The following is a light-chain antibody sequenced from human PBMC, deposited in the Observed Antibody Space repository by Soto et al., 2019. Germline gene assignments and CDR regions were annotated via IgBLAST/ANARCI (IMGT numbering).Light chain of an antibody. V-gene: IGKV2-30*01. J-gene: IGKJ2*01. CDR1: QSLVYSNGNTY. CDR3: MQGTHWPFT. Sequence: DVVMTQSPLSLSVTLGQPASISCSSSQSLVYSNGNTYLNWFRQRPGQSPRRLIYKVSNRDSGVPDRFSGSGSGTDFTLKISTVEAEDVGVYYCMQGTHWPFTFGQGTKLEI. CDR2: KVS.